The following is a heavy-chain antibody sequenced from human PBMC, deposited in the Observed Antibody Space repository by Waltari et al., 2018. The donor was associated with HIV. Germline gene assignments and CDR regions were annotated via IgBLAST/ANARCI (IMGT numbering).Heavy chain of an antibody. CDR3: ARSTPPYYDFWSGNPTPFDY. CDR1: GGTFSSYA. Sequence: QVQLVQSGAEVKKPGSSVKVSCKASGGTFSSYAISWVRQAPGQGLEWMGGIIPIFGTANYAQKFQGRVTITADESTSTAYMELSSLRSEDTAVYYCARSTPPYYDFWSGNPTPFDYWGQGTLVTVSS. D-gene: IGHD3-3*01. CDR2: IIPIFGTA. V-gene: IGHV1-69*01. J-gene: IGHJ4*02.